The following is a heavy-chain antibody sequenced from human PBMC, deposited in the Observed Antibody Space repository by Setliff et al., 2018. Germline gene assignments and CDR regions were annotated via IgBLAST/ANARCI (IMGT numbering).Heavy chain of an antibody. J-gene: IGHJ4*02. CDR1: GFTFDDYA. D-gene: IGHD1-26*01. V-gene: IGHV3-9*01. CDR3: CSGSYLFVY. Sequence: PGGSLRLSCAASGFTFDDYAMHWVRQAPGKGLEWVSGISWNSGSIYYADSVKGRFTISRDNSKNTLYLQMNSLRAEDTAVYYCCSGSYLFVYWGQGSLVTVSS. CDR2: ISWNSGSI.